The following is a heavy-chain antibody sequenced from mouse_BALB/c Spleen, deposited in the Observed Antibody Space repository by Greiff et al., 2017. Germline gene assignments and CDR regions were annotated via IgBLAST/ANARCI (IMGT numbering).Heavy chain of an antibody. V-gene: IGHV5-9*03. D-gene: IGHD2-14*01. CDR2: ISSGGGNT. CDR3: ARSYYRYDGGYWYFDV. CDR1: GFTFSSYT. J-gene: IGHJ1*01. Sequence: EVKLMESGGGLVKPGGSLKLSCAASGFTFSSYTMSWVRQTPEKRLEWVATISSGGGNTYYPDSVKGRFTISRDNAKNNLYLQMSSLRSEDTALYYCARSYYRYDGGYWYFDVWGAGTTVTVSS.